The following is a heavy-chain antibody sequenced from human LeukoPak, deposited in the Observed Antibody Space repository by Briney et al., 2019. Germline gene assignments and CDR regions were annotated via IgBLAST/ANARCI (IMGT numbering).Heavy chain of an antibody. CDR3: ARDLPSTSSWELDY. CDR1: GYTFIDYY. CDR2: IHPNSAAT. Sequence: ASVKVSCKASGYTFIDYYIHWVRQAPGQGLEWMGRIHPNSAATEYAENFQGRVTMTRDTSISTAYMELSRVRSDDTAVYYCARDLPSTSSWELDYWGQGTLVTVSS. D-gene: IGHD1-26*01. V-gene: IGHV1-2*06. J-gene: IGHJ4*02.